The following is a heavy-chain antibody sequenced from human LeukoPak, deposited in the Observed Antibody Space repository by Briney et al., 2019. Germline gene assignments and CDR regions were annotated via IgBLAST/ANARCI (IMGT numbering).Heavy chain of an antibody. Sequence: ASVKVSCKASGYTVTGYYMRWVRQAPGQGLEWVGWINPYSGGTKYAQKFQGRVTMTRDTSINTAYMELRRLKSDDTAVYYCARPYCSGGSCHDYFDYWGQGTLVTVSS. J-gene: IGHJ4*02. D-gene: IGHD2-15*01. CDR2: INPYSGGT. CDR3: ARPYCSGGSCHDYFDY. V-gene: IGHV1-2*02. CDR1: GYTVTGYY.